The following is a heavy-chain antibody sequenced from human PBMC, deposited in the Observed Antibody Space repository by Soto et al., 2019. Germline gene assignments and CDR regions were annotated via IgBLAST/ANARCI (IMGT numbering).Heavy chain of an antibody. CDR1: GFSLSNARMS. V-gene: IGHV2-26*01. CDR3: ARFLYFGDLLYNWFDP. D-gene: IGHD3-10*01. CDR2: ISSNDEE. J-gene: IGHJ5*02. Sequence: QVTLKESGPVLVRPTETLTLTCTVSGFSLSNARMSVSWIRQPPGKALEWLAHISSNDEESYSTSLNSRLTISKDTSKSQVVLTMTNMDPVDTATYYCARFLYFGDLLYNWFDPWGQGTLVTVSS.